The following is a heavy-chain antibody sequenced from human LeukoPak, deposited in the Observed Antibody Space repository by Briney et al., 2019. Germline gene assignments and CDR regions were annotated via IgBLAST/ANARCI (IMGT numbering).Heavy chain of an antibody. CDR2: MSYSGST. CDR1: GGSISSSSYY. J-gene: IGHJ2*01. V-gene: IGHV4-39*02. Sequence: SETLSLTCTVSGGSISSSSYYWGWIRQPPGKGLEWIGSMSYSGSTYYNPSLKSRVTISVATSKNQFSLKLSSVTAADTAVYYCAREVGGYRYGYRPTELYWYFDLWGRGTLVTVSS. CDR3: AREVGGYRYGYRPTELYWYFDL. D-gene: IGHD5-18*01.